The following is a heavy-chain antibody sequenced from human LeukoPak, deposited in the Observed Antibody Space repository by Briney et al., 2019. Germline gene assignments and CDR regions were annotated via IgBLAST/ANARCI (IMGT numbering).Heavy chain of an antibody. CDR3: ARDKIVGPTTLDY. Sequence: GGSLRLSCAASGFTFRSYGMHWVRQAPGKGLEWVANIKQDGYEKYYVDSVKGRFTISRDNAKNSLYLQVNSLRADDTAIYYCARDKIVGPTTLDYWGQGTLVTVSS. J-gene: IGHJ4*02. V-gene: IGHV3-7*01. CDR2: IKQDGYEK. D-gene: IGHD1-26*01. CDR1: GFTFRSYG.